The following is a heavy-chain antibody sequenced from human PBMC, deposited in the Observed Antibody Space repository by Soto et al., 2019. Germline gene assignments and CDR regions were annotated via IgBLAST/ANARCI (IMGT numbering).Heavy chain of an antibody. CDR2: IYTSGTT. D-gene: IGHD6-13*01. J-gene: IGHJ4*02. CDR1: GGSISNYY. V-gene: IGHV4-4*07. CDR3: ARQRTYSSSWYDY. Sequence: PSETLSLTCTVSGGSISNYYWTWIRQPAGKGLEWIGRIYTSGTTNYNPSLKSRVTMLIDTSKNQFSLRLSSVTAADTALYYCARQRTYSSSWYDYWGQGTLVTAPQ.